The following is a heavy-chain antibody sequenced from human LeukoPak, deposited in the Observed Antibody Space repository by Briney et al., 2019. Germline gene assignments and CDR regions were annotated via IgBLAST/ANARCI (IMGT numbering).Heavy chain of an antibody. Sequence: GGSLRLSCAASGFTFSSYEMNWVRQAPGKGLEWVSYISSSGSTIYYADSVKGRFTISRDNAKNSLYLQMNSLRAKDTAVYYCARGYLEVGATLFDYWGQGTLVTVSS. V-gene: IGHV3-48*03. CDR1: GFTFSSYE. CDR2: ISSSGSTI. D-gene: IGHD1-26*01. J-gene: IGHJ4*02. CDR3: ARGYLEVGATLFDY.